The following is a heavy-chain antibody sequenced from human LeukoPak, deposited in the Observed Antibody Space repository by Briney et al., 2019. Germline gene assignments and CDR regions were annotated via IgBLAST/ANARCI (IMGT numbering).Heavy chain of an antibody. J-gene: IGHJ2*01. CDR2: IKRDGSEK. Sequence: GSLRLSCAASGFSFSSSWMNWVRPAPGRGLEWVANIKRDGSEKYYVDSVKGRFTISRDNAKNSLDLQLNSLRVEDTAVYYCARTPGDWYFDLWGRGTLVTVSS. V-gene: IGHV3-7*01. CDR3: ARTPGDWYFDL. CDR1: GFSFSSSW.